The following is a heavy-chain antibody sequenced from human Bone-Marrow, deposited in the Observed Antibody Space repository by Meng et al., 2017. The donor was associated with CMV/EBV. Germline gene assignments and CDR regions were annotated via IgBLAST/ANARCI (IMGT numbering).Heavy chain of an antibody. CDR1: GFIFSRYW. V-gene: IGHV3-7*01. D-gene: IGHD4-23*01. CDR3: ARVDLGGDYGGNQRDYNGMDV. J-gene: IGHJ6*02. Sequence: GESLKISCAASGFIFSRYWMSWVRQAPGKGPEWVANIKHDGSETYYVDSVKGRFIISRNNAENSLYLQMNSLRAEDSAVYYCARVDLGGDYGGNQRDYNGMDVWGQGTTVTVSS. CDR2: IKHDGSET.